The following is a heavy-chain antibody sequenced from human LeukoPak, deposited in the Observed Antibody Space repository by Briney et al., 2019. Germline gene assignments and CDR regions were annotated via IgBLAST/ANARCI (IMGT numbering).Heavy chain of an antibody. CDR1: GYTFTSYD. V-gene: IGHV1-8*01. J-gene: IGHJ4*02. CDR3: ARVYYYGSGSYYRYFDY. CDR2: MNPNSGNT. Sequence: SVKVSCKASGYTFTSYDINWVRKATGQGLEWMGWMNPNSGNTGYAQKFQGRVTMTRNTSISTAYMELSSLRSEDTAVYYCARVYYYGSGSYYRYFDYWGQGTLVTVSS. D-gene: IGHD3-10*01.